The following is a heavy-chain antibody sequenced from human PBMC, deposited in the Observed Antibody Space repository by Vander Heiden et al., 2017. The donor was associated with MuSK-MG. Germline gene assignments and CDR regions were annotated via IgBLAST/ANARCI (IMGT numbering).Heavy chain of an antibody. V-gene: IGHV3-74*01. CDR1: GFTFSSYW. Sequence: EVQLVESGGGLVQPGGSLRLSCAASGFTFSSYWMHWVRQAPGKGLVWVSRINSDGSSTSYADSVKGRFTISRDNAKNTLYLQMNSLRAEDTAVYYCARDLTTVEFGGLRGGYMDVWGKGTTVTVSS. CDR2: INSDGSST. CDR3: ARDLTTVEFGGLRGGYMDV. J-gene: IGHJ6*03. D-gene: IGHD4-4*01.